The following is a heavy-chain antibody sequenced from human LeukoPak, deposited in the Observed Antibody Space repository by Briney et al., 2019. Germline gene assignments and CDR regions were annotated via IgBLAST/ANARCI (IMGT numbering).Heavy chain of an antibody. V-gene: IGHV3-7*01. CDR3: ARFGYVAAVDV. J-gene: IGHJ4*02. CDR1: GFSFSAYW. CDR2: VNPAGSET. Sequence: GGSLRLSCAAPGFSFSAYWMTWVRQAPGTGLEWVANVNPAGSETYYVDPVKGRFSISRDNAKNLVYLQMNSLRAEDTAVYHCARFGYVAAVDVWGQGTPVTVSS. D-gene: IGHD2-15*01.